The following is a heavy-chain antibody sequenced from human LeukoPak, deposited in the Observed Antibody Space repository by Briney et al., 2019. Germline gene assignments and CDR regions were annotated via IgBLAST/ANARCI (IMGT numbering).Heavy chain of an antibody. CDR3: ARRPRYYESSGYYYFDY. CDR2: ISYDGSNK. J-gene: IGHJ4*02. D-gene: IGHD3-22*01. Sequence: GRSLRLSCAASGFTFSSYAMHWVRQAPGKGLEWVAVISYDGSNKYYADSVKGRFTISRDNSKNTLYLQMNSLRAEDTAVYYCARRPRYYESSGYYYFDYWGQGTLVTVSS. V-gene: IGHV3-30-3*01. CDR1: GFTFSSYA.